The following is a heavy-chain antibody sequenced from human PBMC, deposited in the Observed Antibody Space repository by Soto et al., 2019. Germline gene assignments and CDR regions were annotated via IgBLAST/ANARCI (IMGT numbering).Heavy chain of an antibody. CDR3: ARDREFVGYYDSTGPLEFDP. J-gene: IGHJ5*02. CDR2: INPSGGST. Sequence: ASVKVSCKASGYTFTSYYMHWVRQAPGQGLEWMGIINPSGGSTSYAQKFQGRVTMTRDTSTSTVYMELSSLSSEDTAVYYCARDREFVGYYDSTGPLEFDPWGQGTLVTVSS. V-gene: IGHV1-46*01. CDR1: GYTFTSYY. D-gene: IGHD3-22*01.